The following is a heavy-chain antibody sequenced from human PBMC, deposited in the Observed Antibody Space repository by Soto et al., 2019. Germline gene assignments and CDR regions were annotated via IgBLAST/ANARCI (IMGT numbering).Heavy chain of an antibody. CDR1: GGTFSSYT. V-gene: IGHV1-69*04. J-gene: IGHJ5*02. D-gene: IGHD4-4*01. CDR2: IIPIIGII. CDR3: AGDPDSHYNDSHASSYP. Sequence: ASVKVSCKASGGTFSSYTISWVRQAPGQGLEWMGRIIPIIGIINYAQKFQGRVTISADKFTGTAYMELTGLRSDDTAVYYCAGDPDSHYNDSHASSYPWGQGTLVTVSS.